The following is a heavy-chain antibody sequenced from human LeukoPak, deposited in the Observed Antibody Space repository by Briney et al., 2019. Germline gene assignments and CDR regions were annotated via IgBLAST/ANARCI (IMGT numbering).Heavy chain of an antibody. Sequence: ASVKVSCKASGYTFTGYYMHWVRQAPGQGLEWMGRINPNSGGTNYAQKFQGRVTMTRDTSISTAYMELSRLRSDDTAVYYCARVSSGGSSDYLFDYWGQGTLVTVSS. J-gene: IGHJ4*02. V-gene: IGHV1-2*06. D-gene: IGHD3-22*01. CDR3: ARVSSGGSSDYLFDY. CDR2: INPNSGGT. CDR1: GYTFTGYY.